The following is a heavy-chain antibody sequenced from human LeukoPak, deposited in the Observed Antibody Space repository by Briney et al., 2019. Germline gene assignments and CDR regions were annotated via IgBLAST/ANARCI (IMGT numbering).Heavy chain of an antibody. CDR1: GYTFTSYG. CDR3: ARARGIQLWFDY. V-gene: IGHV1-18*01. J-gene: IGHJ4*02. CDR2: ISAYNGNT. D-gene: IGHD5-18*01. Sequence: ASVKVSCKSSGYTFTSYGISWVRQAPGQGLEWMGWISAYNGNTNYAQKLQGRVTMTTDTSTSTAYMGLRSLRSDDTAVYYCARARGIQLWFDYGGQGTLVTVSS.